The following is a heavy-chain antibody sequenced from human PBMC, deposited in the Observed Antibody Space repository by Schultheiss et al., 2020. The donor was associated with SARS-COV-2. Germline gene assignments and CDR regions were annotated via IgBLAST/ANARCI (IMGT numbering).Heavy chain of an antibody. J-gene: IGHJ5*02. Sequence: GESLKISCTASGFTFGDYAMSWFRQAPGKGLEWVGFIRSKAYGGTTEYAASVKGRFTISRDDSKSIAYLQMNSLKTEDTAVYYCTRVRDIVVVPAPIRSRGWFDPWGQGTLVTVSS. V-gene: IGHV3-49*03. CDR1: GFTFGDYA. D-gene: IGHD2-2*02. CDR2: IRSKAYGGTT. CDR3: TRVRDIVVVPAPIRSRGWFDP.